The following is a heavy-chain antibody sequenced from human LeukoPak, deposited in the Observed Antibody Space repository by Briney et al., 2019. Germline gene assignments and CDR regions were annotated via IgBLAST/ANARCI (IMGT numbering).Heavy chain of an antibody. CDR3: AREVGATRSDAFDI. J-gene: IGHJ3*02. D-gene: IGHD1-26*01. CDR1: GFTVSSNY. V-gene: IGHV3-66*01. Sequence: GGSLRLSCAASGFTVSSNYMSWVRQAPGKGLEWVSVIYSGGSTYYADSVKGRFTISRDNSKNTLYLQMNSLRAEDTAVYYRAREVGATRSDAFDIWGQGTMVTVSS. CDR2: IYSGGST.